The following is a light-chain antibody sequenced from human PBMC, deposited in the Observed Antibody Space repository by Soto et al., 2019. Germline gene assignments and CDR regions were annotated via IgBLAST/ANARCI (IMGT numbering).Light chain of an antibody. J-gene: IGKJ1*01. Sequence: DLQMTQSPSSLSASVGDRVIITCRASQGIGTFLAWYQQKPGKVPELLMYSASTLQSGVPSRFSGSGSGTQFTLTISSLQPEDIATYYCQKYNSFPWTFGPGTKVELK. CDR2: SAS. CDR1: QGIGTF. V-gene: IGKV1-27*01. CDR3: QKYNSFPWT.